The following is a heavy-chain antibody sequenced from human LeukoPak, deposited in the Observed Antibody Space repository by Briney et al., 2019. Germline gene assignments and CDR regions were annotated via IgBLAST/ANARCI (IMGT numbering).Heavy chain of an antibody. V-gene: IGHV3-23*01. Sequence: GGSLRLSCAASGFTFSSYAMSWVRQAPGKGLEWVSAISGSGGSTYYADSVKGRFTISRDNSKNTLYLQTNSLRAEDTAVYYCAKEGELSATGYYDSSGYHDYWGQGTLVTVSS. CDR3: AKEGELSATGYYDSSGYHDY. D-gene: IGHD3-22*01. CDR1: GFTFSSYA. CDR2: ISGSGGST. J-gene: IGHJ4*02.